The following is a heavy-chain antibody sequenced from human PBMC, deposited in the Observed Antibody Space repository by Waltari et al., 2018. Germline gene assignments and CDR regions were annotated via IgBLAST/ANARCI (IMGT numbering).Heavy chain of an antibody. J-gene: IGHJ5*02. CDR3: AKAHFYDTSGYIEH. V-gene: IGHV3-23*01. CDR2: INGYGDKT. Sequence: EVQVLESGGGLVQPGGSLRLTCAASGFIFNNSAINWVRQAPGKGLEWVSGINGYGDKTYYAASVKGRFTLSRDNSRNTLSLQMNSLRAEDTAVYYCAKAHFYDTSGYIEHWGQGTLVTVSS. CDR1: GFIFNNSA. D-gene: IGHD3-22*01.